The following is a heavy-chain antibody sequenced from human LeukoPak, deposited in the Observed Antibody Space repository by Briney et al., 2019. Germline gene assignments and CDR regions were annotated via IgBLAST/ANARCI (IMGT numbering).Heavy chain of an antibody. CDR1: GFTFSSYW. V-gene: IGHV3-7*03. Sequence: GGSLRLSCAASGFTFSSYWMSWVRQALGKGLEWVANIKQDGSEKDYVDSVKGRFTISRDNAKNSVYLQMNSLRAEDTALYYCAGGSGSSWYLYFDYWGQGTLVTVSS. CDR3: AGGSGSSWYLYFDY. D-gene: IGHD6-13*01. CDR2: IKQDGSEK. J-gene: IGHJ4*02.